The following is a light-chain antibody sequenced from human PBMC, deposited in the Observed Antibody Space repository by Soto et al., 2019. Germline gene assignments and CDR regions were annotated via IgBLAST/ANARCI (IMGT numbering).Light chain of an antibody. CDR2: GAS. CDR1: QSVSRSY. V-gene: IGKV3-20*01. CDR3: QHYGSSPT. J-gene: IGKJ4*01. Sequence: EIVLTQSPGTLSLSPGERGTLSCRASQSVSRSYFSWYQQKPGQAPRLLIYGASARATGIPDRFSGSGSGTDSTLTISRLEPEDFAVYYCQHYGSSPTFGGGTKVDIK.